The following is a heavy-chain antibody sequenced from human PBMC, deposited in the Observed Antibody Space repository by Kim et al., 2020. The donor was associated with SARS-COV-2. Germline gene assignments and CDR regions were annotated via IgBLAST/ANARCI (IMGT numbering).Heavy chain of an antibody. J-gene: IGHJ4*02. D-gene: IGHD3-9*01. Sequence: GRFTISRDNAKNSLYLQMNSLRAEDTAVYYCARGSGLLRYFDWLKYYFDYWGQGTLVTVSS. V-gene: IGHV3-11*04. CDR3: ARGSGLLRYFDWLKYYFDY.